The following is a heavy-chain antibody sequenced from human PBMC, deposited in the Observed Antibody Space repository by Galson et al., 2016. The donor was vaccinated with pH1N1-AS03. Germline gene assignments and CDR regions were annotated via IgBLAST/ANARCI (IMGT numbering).Heavy chain of an antibody. Sequence: SVKVSCKASGYPFSNYGFSWVRQAPGQGLDWMGWISAYCADSNYAQKFQGRVTITTDTSTSTAYMELRSLRSDDTAIYYCASGNWNGGSCYDGVDYFEYWGQGTLVTVSS. V-gene: IGHV1-18*04. CDR3: ASGNWNGGSCYDGVDYFEY. CDR2: ISAYCADS. J-gene: IGHJ4*02. CDR1: GYPFSNYG. D-gene: IGHD2-15*01.